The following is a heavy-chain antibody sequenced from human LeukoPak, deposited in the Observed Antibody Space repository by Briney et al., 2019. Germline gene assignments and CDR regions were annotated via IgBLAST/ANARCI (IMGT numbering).Heavy chain of an antibody. Sequence: ASVRVSCKTSGYTFINFGINWVRQAPGQGVEWMGWISTNNDNPNYGPTFQRRFTGTTDSSTSTAYMELRNLTFDDTAVYYCARDGTSTDDSWGQGTLVTVSS. D-gene: IGHD2-2*01. J-gene: IGHJ4*02. CDR1: GYTFINFG. CDR3: ARDGTSTDDS. V-gene: IGHV1-18*01. CDR2: ISTNNDNP.